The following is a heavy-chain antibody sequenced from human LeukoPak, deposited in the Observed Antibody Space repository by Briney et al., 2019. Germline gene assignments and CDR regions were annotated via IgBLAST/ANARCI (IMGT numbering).Heavy chain of an antibody. J-gene: IGHJ3*02. Sequence: PGRSLRLSCAASGFTFSSYGMHWVRQAPGKGLEWVAVISYDGSNKYYADSVKGRFTISRDNSKNTLYLQMNSLRAEDTAVYYCAKETSGWYRCAFDIWGQGTMVTVSS. CDR3: AKETSGWYRCAFDI. V-gene: IGHV3-30*18. CDR2: ISYDGSNK. CDR1: GFTFSSYG. D-gene: IGHD6-19*01.